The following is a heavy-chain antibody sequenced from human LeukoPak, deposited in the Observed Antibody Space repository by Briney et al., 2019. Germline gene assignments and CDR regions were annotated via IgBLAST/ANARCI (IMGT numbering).Heavy chain of an antibody. CDR1: GGSFSGYY. CDR3: ARKRGYCSSTSCYTGAGSDY. Sequence: SETLSLTCAVYGGSFSGYYWSWIRQPRGKGLEWIGGINHSGSTNYNPSLKSRVTISVDTSKNQFSLKRSSVTAADTAVYYCARKRGYCSSTSCYTGAGSDYWGQGTLVTVSS. D-gene: IGHD2-2*02. J-gene: IGHJ4*02. CDR2: INHSGST. V-gene: IGHV4-34*01.